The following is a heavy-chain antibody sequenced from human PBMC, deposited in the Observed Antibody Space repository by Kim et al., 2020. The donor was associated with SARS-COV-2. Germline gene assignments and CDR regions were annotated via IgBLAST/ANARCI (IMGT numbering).Heavy chain of an antibody. Sequence: GGANHAQKFQGRLTMTRDTSTSTLYMELSSLTSDDTAVYYCAREDGATDYWGQGTLVTVSS. V-gene: IGHV1-46*01. CDR2: GGA. D-gene: IGHD1-26*01. J-gene: IGHJ4*02. CDR3: AREDGATDY.